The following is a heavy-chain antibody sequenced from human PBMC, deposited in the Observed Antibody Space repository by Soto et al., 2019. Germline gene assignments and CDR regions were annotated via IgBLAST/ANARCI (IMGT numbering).Heavy chain of an antibody. CDR3: ARVFRWSSSSWRFDY. CDR2: ISAYNANT. CDR1: GYTFLSYG. J-gene: IGHJ4*02. V-gene: IGHV1-18*01. D-gene: IGHD6-6*01. Sequence: QVQLVQSGAEVKKPGASVKVSCKASGYTFLSYGITWVRQAPGQGLEWMGWISAYNANTNYGQKFQDRVSMTTDTSSNTAYLELRSLRSDDTAFYFCARVFRWSSSSWRFDYWGQGTLVTVSS.